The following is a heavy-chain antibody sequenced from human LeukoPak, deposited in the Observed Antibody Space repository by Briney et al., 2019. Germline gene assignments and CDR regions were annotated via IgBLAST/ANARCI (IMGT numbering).Heavy chain of an antibody. CDR1: GFTISTYS. Sequence: PGGSLRLSCAASGFTISTYSMNWVRQAPGKGLEWLSYISSSGSTIHYAASVKGRFTIFRDNVKNSLYLQMNSLRAEDPALYYCARVGDNYPGDLWGLGILVTVS. D-gene: IGHD4/OR15-4a*01. CDR2: ISSSGSTI. V-gene: IGHV3-48*04. CDR3: ARVGDNYPGDL. J-gene: IGHJ5*02.